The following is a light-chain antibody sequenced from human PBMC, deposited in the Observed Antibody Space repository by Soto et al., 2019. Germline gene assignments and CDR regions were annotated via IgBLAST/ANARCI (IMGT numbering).Light chain of an antibody. CDR2: GAS. J-gene: IGKJ1*01. Sequence: ETVLTQSPGPLSLSPGDRATLSCRASRRVSSYLAWYQQKPGQTPSLLISGASSRAAGVPDRVSGSGSGTDFTLTISRLEPEDFAGYYCQQYGSLSWTFGQGTKVDIK. V-gene: IGKV3-20*01. CDR1: RRVSSY. CDR3: QQYGSLSWT.